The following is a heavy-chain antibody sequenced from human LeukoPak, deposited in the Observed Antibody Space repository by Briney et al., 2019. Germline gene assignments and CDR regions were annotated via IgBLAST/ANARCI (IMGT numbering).Heavy chain of an antibody. D-gene: IGHD5-12*01. CDR2: IYSGGST. CDR1: AFSVSANY. J-gene: IGHJ4*02. Sequence: GGSLRLSCAASAFSVSANYRSWVRQAPGKGLEGVSVIYSGGSTFYTDSVKGRFTISRHNSRNTLYLQMNSLRAEDTAVYYCGYSGYDFPFDSCGQGTLVTASS. V-gene: IGHV3-53*04. CDR3: GYSGYDFPFDS.